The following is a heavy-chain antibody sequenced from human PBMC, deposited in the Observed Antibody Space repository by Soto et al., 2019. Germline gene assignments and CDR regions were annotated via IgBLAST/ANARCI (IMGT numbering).Heavy chain of an antibody. CDR1: GCTFSSYA. Sequence: SVKVSCKASGCTFSSYAISWVRQAPGKGLEWMGGIIPIFGTANYAQKFQGRVTITADESTSTAYMELSSLRSEDTAVYYCARGRMVRGVMQYYYYYGMDVWGQGTTVTVSS. D-gene: IGHD3-10*01. J-gene: IGHJ6*02. V-gene: IGHV1-69*13. CDR3: ARGRMVRGVMQYYYYYGMDV. CDR2: IIPIFGTA.